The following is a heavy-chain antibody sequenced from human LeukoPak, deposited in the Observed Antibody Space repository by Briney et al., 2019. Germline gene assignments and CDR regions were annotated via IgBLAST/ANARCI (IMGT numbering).Heavy chain of an antibody. J-gene: IGHJ5*02. Sequence: GESLKISCKGSGYSYSSYWIGWERQMPGKGLEWMGIIYPGDSDTRYSPSFQGQVTISADKSISTAYLQWSSLKASDTAMYYCARTYYYDSSGYYYSPWGQGTLVTVSS. D-gene: IGHD3-22*01. CDR2: IYPGDSDT. V-gene: IGHV5-51*01. CDR1: GYSYSSYW. CDR3: ARTYYYDSSGYYYSP.